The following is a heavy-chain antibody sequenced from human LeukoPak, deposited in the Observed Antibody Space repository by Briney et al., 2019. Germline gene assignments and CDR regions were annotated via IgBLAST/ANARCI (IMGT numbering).Heavy chain of an antibody. D-gene: IGHD2-2*02. CDR1: GFTFSSYS. V-gene: IGHV3-21*01. Sequence: PGGSLRLSCAASGFTFSSYSMNWVRQAPGKGLEWVSSISSSSSYIYYADSVKGRFTISRDNAKNSLYLQMNSLRAEDTAVYFCAREKTTAIQGAIIDDAFDIWGQGTMVTVSS. CDR2: ISSSSSYI. J-gene: IGHJ3*02. CDR3: AREKTTAIQGAIIDDAFDI.